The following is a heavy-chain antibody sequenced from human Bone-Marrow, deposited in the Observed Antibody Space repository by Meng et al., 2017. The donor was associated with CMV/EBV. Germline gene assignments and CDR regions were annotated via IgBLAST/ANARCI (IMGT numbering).Heavy chain of an antibody. CDR3: ARLPLYWGGSWYVF. CDR1: GGSISSSSYY. J-gene: IGHJ4*02. D-gene: IGHD6-13*01. V-gene: IGHV4-39*01. Sequence: SETLSLTCTVSGGSISSSSYYWGWIRQPPGKGLEWIGSIYYSGRTYYNPSLKSRVTISVDTSKNQFSLKLSSVTAADTAVYYCARLPLYWGGSWYVFWGQGTLVTVSS. CDR2: IYYSGRT.